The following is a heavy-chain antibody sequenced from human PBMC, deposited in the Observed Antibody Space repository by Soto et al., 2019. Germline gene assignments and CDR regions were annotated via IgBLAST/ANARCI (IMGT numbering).Heavy chain of an antibody. CDR1: GYTFTGYY. CDR2: INPNSGGT. J-gene: IGHJ4*02. D-gene: IGHD2-15*01. Sequence: QVQLVQSGAEVKKPGASVKVSCKASGYTFTGYYMHWVRQAPGQGLEWMGWINPNSGGTKYPQKFQGRVTMTRDTSITTVYMSLTGLKSDDTAVYYCERYLAKGGGSAGFDYWGQGTLVAVSS. CDR3: ERYLAKGGGSAGFDY. V-gene: IGHV1-2*02.